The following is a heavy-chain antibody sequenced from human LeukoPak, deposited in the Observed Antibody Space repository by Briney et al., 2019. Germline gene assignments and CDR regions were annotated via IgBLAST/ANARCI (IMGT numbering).Heavy chain of an antibody. CDR1: GFIFSNYE. D-gene: IGHD3-10*01. V-gene: IGHV3-48*03. J-gene: IGHJ4*02. Sequence: PGGSLRLSCAASGFIFSNYEMNWVRQAPGKGLEWVSYINPSGSTIYYADSVKGRFTMSRDNAMNSLYLQMNSLRAEDTAVYYCARDLLLYFGEVTMAFDYWGLGTLVTVSS. CDR2: INPSGSTI. CDR3: ARDLLLYFGEVTMAFDY.